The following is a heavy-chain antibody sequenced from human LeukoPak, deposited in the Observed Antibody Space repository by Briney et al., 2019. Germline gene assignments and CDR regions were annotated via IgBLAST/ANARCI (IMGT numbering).Heavy chain of an antibody. CDR2: INSDGSST. Sequence: HAGGSLRLSCAASGFTFSSYWMHWVRQAPGKGLVWVSRINSDGSSTSYADSVRGRFTISRDNAKNTLYLQMNSLRAEDTAVYYCAREAQELEIPTFDYWGQGTLVTVSS. J-gene: IGHJ4*02. D-gene: IGHD3-10*01. V-gene: IGHV3-74*01. CDR3: AREAQELEIPTFDY. CDR1: GFTFSSYW.